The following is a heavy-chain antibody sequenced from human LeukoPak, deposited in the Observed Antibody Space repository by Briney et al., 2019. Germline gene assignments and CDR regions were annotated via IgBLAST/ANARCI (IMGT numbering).Heavy chain of an antibody. J-gene: IGHJ5*02. Sequence: ASVKVSCKASGGTFSSYAISWVRQAPGQGLEWMGGIIPIFGTANYAQKFQGRVTITADESTSTAYMELSSLRSEDTAVYYCARDRYCSSTSCLNWFDPWGQGTLATVSS. CDR2: IIPIFGTA. CDR1: GGTFSSYA. V-gene: IGHV1-69*13. D-gene: IGHD2-2*01. CDR3: ARDRYCSSTSCLNWFDP.